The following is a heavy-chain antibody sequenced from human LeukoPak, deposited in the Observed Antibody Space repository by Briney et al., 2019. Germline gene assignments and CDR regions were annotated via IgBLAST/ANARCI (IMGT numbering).Heavy chain of an antibody. J-gene: IGHJ4*02. D-gene: IGHD3-9*01. Sequence: TSETLSLTCTVSGGSISSSSYYWGWIRQPPGKGLEWIGSIYYRGSTYYNPSLKSRVTISVDTSKNQLSLKLSPVTAADTAVYYCARGDILTGPPANYFDYWGQGTLVTVSS. CDR2: IYYRGST. CDR3: ARGDILTGPPANYFDY. CDR1: GGSISSSSYY. V-gene: IGHV4-39*07.